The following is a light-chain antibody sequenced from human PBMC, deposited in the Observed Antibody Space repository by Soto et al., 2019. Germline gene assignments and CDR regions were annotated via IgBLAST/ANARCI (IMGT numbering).Light chain of an antibody. J-gene: IGKJ1*01. CDR2: GAS. CDR1: QSVSSSY. CDR3: QQYGSSPWT. V-gene: IGKV3-20*01. Sequence: EIVLTQSPGTLSLSPGERATLSCRASQSVSSSYLAWYQQKPGQAPRLLIYGASSRATGIPDRFSGSGSGIDFTLTISRLELEDFAVYYGQQYGSSPWTCGQGTKVEIK.